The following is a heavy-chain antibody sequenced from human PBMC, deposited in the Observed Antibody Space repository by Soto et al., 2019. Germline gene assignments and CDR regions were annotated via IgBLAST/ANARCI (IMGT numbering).Heavy chain of an antibody. D-gene: IGHD6-19*01. J-gene: IGHJ4*02. V-gene: IGHV3-23*01. CDR3: AKDRGGWLTGYYFDY. CDR1: GFTFSSYA. Sequence: GGSLRLSCAASGFTFSSYAMSWVRQAPGKGLEWVSAISGSGGSTYYADSVKGRFTISRDNSKNTLYLQMNSLRAEDTAVYYCAKDRGGWLTGYYFDYWGQGTLVTVSS. CDR2: ISGSGGST.